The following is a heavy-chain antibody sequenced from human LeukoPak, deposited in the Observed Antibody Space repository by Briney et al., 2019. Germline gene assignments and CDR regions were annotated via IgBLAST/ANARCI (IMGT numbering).Heavy chain of an antibody. CDR2: IKQDGSEK. D-gene: IGHD3-3*01. J-gene: IGHJ5*02. Sequence: GGSLRLSCAASGFTFSSYWMSWVRQAPGKGLEWVANIKQDGSEKYYVDSVKGRFTISRDNAKNSLYLQMNSLRAEDTAVYYCARALSDYDFWSGYYIGWSGFDPWGQGTLVTVSS. CDR3: ARALSDYDFWSGYYIGWSGFDP. V-gene: IGHV3-7*01. CDR1: GFTFSSYW.